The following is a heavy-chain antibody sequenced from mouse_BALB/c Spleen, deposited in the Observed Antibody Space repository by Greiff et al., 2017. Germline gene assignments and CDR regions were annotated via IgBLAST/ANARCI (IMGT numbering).Heavy chain of an antibody. J-gene: IGHJ2*01. CDR2: ISSGGSYT. CDR3: ARRAVDY. V-gene: IGHV5-9-3*01. Sequence: EVKLQESGGGLVKPGGSLKLSCAASGFTFSSYAMSWVRQTPEKRLEWVATISSGGSYTYYPDSVKGRFTISRDNAKNTLYLQMSSLRSEDTAMYYCARRAVDYWGQGTTLTVSS. CDR1: GFTFSSYA.